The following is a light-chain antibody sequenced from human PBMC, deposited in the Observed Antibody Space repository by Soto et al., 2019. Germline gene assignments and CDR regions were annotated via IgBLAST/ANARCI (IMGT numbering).Light chain of an antibody. V-gene: IGKV3-15*01. J-gene: IGKJ1*01. Sequence: VMPLSPTTLSVSPGEGVTLSCMASQSMTTKLAWYQHKPGQAPRLLIPGAFTRATGIPARFSGSGSGTEFTLTISTLQSEDFAVYYCQQYNSWPWTFGQGTKVEIK. CDR3: QQYNSWPWT. CDR2: GAF. CDR1: QSMTTK.